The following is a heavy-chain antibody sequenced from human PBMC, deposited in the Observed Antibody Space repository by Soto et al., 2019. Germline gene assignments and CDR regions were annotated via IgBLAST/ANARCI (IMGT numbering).Heavy chain of an antibody. Sequence: QPGGSLRLSCAASGFTFSSYWMHWVRQAPGKGLVWGSRINSDGSSTSYADSVKGRFTISRDNAKNTLYLQMNSLRAEDTAVYYCARDRFEYSSSYDAFDIWGQGTLVTVSS. CDR3: ARDRFEYSSSYDAFDI. V-gene: IGHV3-74*01. J-gene: IGHJ3*02. CDR2: INSDGSST. D-gene: IGHD6-6*01. CDR1: GFTFSSYW.